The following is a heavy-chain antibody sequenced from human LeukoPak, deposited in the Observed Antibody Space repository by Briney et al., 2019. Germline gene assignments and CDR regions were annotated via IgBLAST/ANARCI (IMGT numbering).Heavy chain of an antibody. Sequence: GGSLRLSCAASGFTFDDYGMSWVRQAPGKGLEWVSGINWNGGSTGYADSVKGRFTISRGNAKNSLYLQMNSLRAEDTALYYCARAPYYYDSSGYSPSDYWGQGTLVTVSS. D-gene: IGHD3-22*01. CDR1: GFTFDDYG. J-gene: IGHJ4*02. CDR3: ARAPYYYDSSGYSPSDY. CDR2: INWNGGST. V-gene: IGHV3-20*04.